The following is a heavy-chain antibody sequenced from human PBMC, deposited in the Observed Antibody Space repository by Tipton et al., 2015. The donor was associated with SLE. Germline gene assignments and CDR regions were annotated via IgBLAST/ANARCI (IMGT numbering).Heavy chain of an antibody. J-gene: IGHJ4*02. CDR3: ARDDANIVGGVSRLFDY. D-gene: IGHD2-21*01. CDR1: GFTFSSYS. V-gene: IGHV3-21*03. CDR2: ISSSSSYI. Sequence: GSLRLSCAASGFTFSSYSMNWVRQAPGKGLEWVSSISSSSSYIYYADSVKGRFTISRDNAKNSLYLQMNSLRAEDTAVYYCARDDANIVGGVSRLFDYWGQGTLATVSS.